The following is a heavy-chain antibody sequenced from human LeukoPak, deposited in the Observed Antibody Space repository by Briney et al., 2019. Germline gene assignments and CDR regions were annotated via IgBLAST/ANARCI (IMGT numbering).Heavy chain of an antibody. D-gene: IGHD4-17*01. Sequence: TGGSLRLSCAAXGFTFSSYGMHWVRQAPGKGLEWVAFIRYDGSNKYYADSVKGRFTISRDNSKNTLYLQMNSLRAEDTAVYYCAKDPHDYGDYPPANWFDPWGQGTLVTVSS. CDR3: AKDPHDYGDYPPANWFDP. CDR2: IRYDGSNK. CDR1: GFTFSSYG. V-gene: IGHV3-30*02. J-gene: IGHJ5*02.